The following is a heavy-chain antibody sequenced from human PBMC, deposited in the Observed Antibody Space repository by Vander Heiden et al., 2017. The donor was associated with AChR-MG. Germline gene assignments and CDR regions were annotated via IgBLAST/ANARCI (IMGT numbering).Heavy chain of an antibody. V-gene: IGHV1-69*01. J-gene: IGHJ4*02. CDR2: IIPIFGTA. CDR1: GGTFSSYA. CDR3: ARETSSSYSTYYFDY. Sequence: QVQLVQSGAEVKKPGSSVKVSCKASGGTFSSYAISWVRQAPGQGLEGRGGIIPIFGTANYAQKFQGRVTITADESTSTAYMELSSLRSEDTAVYYCARETSSSYSTYYFDYWGQGTLVTVSS. D-gene: IGHD6-6*01.